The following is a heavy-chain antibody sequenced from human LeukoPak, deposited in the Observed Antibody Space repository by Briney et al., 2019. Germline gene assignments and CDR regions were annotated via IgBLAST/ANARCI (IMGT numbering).Heavy chain of an antibody. CDR3: AGFYSSGSPYYYYCGMDV. D-gene: IGHD6-19*01. J-gene: IGHJ6*02. V-gene: IGHV3-48*03. CDR2: ISSSGSTI. CDR1: GFTFSSYE. Sequence: PGGSLRLSCAASGFTFSSYEMNWVRQAPGKGLEWVSYISSSGSTIYYADSVKGRFTISRDNAKNSLYLQMNSLRAEDTAVHYCAGFYSSGSPYYYYCGMDVWGQGTTVTVSS.